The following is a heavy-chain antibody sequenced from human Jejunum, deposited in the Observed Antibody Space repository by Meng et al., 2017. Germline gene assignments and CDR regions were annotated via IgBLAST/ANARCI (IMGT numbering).Heavy chain of an antibody. CDR2: VWYVRSKE. J-gene: IGHJ3*02. D-gene: IGHD5-12*01. Sequence: GGSLRLSCTASGFTFTRFGFNWVRQVPGKGLEWVAVVWYVRSKEYYADSVKGRFTVSKDNPKNMVNLEMNSLRVDDTAVYYCARDMGLYSGYGFDIWGQGTMVTVSS. V-gene: IGHV3-33*01. CDR1: GFTFTRFG. CDR3: ARDMGLYSGYGFDI.